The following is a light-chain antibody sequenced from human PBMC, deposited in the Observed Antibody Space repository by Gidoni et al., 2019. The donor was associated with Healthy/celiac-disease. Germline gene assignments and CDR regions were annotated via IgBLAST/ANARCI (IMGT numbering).Light chain of an antibody. J-gene: IGLJ1*01. Sequence: QSVFTQPPSVSPAPGQKVTISCSGSSSNIGNNYVSWYQQLPGTAPKLLIYDNNKRPSGIPDRFSGSKSGTSATLGITGLQTGDEADYYCGTWDSSLSAGVFGTGTKVTVL. V-gene: IGLV1-51*01. CDR2: DNN. CDR1: SSNIGNNY. CDR3: GTWDSSLSAGV.